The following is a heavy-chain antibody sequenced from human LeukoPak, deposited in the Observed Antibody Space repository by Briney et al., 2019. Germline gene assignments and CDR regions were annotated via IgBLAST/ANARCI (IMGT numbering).Heavy chain of an antibody. J-gene: IGHJ4*02. V-gene: IGHV4-59*01. Sequence: TSETLSLTCTVSGGSISSYYWSWIRQPPGKGREWIGYIYYSGSTNYNPSLKSRVTISVDTSKNQFSLKLSSVTAADTAVYYCARGGWYSDYWGQGTLVTVSS. CDR3: ARGGWYSDY. CDR1: GGSISSYY. CDR2: IYYSGST. D-gene: IGHD6-19*01.